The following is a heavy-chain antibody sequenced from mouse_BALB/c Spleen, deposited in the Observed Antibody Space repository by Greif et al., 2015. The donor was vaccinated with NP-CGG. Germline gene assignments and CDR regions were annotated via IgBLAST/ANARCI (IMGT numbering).Heavy chain of an antibody. Sequence: EVKLVESGGGLVKPGGSLKLSCAASGFTFSDYYMYWVRQTPEKRLEWVATISDGGSYTYYPDSVKGRFTISRDNAKNNLYLQMSSLKSEDTAMYYCARDYYGSSYAMDYWGQGTSVTVPS. D-gene: IGHD1-1*01. J-gene: IGHJ4*01. CDR2: ISDGGSYT. CDR1: GFTFSDYY. CDR3: ARDYYGSSYAMDY. V-gene: IGHV5-4*02.